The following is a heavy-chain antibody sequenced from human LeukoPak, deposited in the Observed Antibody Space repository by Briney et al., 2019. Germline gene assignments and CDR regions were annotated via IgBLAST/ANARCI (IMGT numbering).Heavy chain of an antibody. CDR3: AKDRYSSSWYTIDY. CDR2: ILGDGSST. Sequence: RGSLRLSCAASGFTFYDYAMHWVRQVPGKGLEWVSLILGDGSSTNYADSVKGRFTISRDNSKNSLYLHMNSLRVEDTALYFCAKDRYSSSWYTIDYWGQGTLVTVSS. J-gene: IGHJ4*02. V-gene: IGHV3-43*02. D-gene: IGHD6-13*01. CDR1: GFTFYDYA.